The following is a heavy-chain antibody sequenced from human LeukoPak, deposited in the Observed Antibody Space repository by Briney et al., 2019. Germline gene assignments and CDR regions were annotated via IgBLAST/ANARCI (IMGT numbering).Heavy chain of an antibody. V-gene: IGHV3-23*01. Sequence: TGGSLRPSCAASGFRFSSYAMGWVRQAPGKGLEWVSPIDARGGSTYYADSVKGRFTISRDNSKNTLYLQMNSLRVEDTAVYYCAKGPHDRGFWYYDLWGRGTLVTVSS. J-gene: IGHJ2*01. CDR3: AKGPHDRGFWYYDL. CDR2: IDARGGST. CDR1: GFRFSSYA.